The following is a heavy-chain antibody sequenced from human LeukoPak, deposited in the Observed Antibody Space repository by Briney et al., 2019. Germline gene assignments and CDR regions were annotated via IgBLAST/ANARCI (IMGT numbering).Heavy chain of an antibody. Sequence: SETLSLTCTVSGVSIISYYWSWIRQPAGGGLECIWRIYTSGSTNYNPPLKTRVPMPVDTSKNQFSLKLSSVTAADTAVYYGARELEDRRDGYNLWYFDLWGRGTLVTVSS. CDR1: GVSIISYY. V-gene: IGHV4-4*07. CDR2: IYTSGST. CDR3: ARELEDRRDGYNLWYFDL. D-gene: IGHD5-24*01. J-gene: IGHJ2*01.